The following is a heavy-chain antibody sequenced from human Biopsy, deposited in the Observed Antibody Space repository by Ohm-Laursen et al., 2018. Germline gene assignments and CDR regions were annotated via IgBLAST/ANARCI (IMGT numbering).Heavy chain of an antibody. J-gene: IGHJ4*02. CDR1: GSPFTFYE. D-gene: IGHD2-8*01. CDR2: MNPDSGNT. V-gene: IGHV1-8*01. Sequence: AASVKVSCKSSGSPFTFYEINWVRQATGQGLEWLGWMNPDSGNTGSAQKFHDRVTMTMNTSINTAYLELSSLRSEDTAVYYCARFDNGFDKWGQGTLVTVSS. CDR3: ARFDNGFDK.